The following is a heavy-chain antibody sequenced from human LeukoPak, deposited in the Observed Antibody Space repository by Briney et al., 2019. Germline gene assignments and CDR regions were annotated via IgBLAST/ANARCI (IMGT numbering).Heavy chain of an antibody. CDR1: GGSISSGGYY. CDR3: ARRVLSDSSISPKNWFDP. D-gene: IGHD6-13*01. V-gene: IGHV4-31*03. CDR2: IYPSGST. Sequence: PSQTLSLTCTVSGGSISSGGYYWSWIRQHPGKGLEWIGYIYPSGSTLYNPSLESRATISQDTSKNQFSLILTSVTAADTAVYYCARRVLSDSSISPKNWFDPWGQGILVTVSS. J-gene: IGHJ5*02.